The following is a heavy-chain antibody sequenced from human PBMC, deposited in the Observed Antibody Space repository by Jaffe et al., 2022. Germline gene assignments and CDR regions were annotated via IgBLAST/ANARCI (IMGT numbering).Heavy chain of an antibody. Sequence: QLQLQESGPGLVKPSETLSLTCTVSGGSISSSSYYWGWIRQPPGKGLEWIGSIYYSGSTYYNPSLKSRVTISVDTSKNQFSLKLSSVTAADTAVYYCARQDGWITFGGVTPAPGTYYFDYWGQGTLVTVSS. CDR3: ARQDGWITFGGVTPAPGTYYFDY. V-gene: IGHV4-39*01. D-gene: IGHD3-16*01. J-gene: IGHJ4*02. CDR1: GGSISSSSYY. CDR2: IYYSGST.